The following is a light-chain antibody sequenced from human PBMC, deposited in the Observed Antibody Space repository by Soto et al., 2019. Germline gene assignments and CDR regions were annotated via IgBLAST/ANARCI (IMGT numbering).Light chain of an antibody. CDR1: QTISSW. CDR2: DTS. J-gene: IGKJ1*01. Sequence: DIQITQSPSTLSGSVGDRVTIPCRASQTISSWLAWYQQKPGKAPKLLIYDTSTLKSGAPSSFSSGRSWTKYILIINSLQPDDFSAYYYQQYNGYSTWTFGQGTKVDIK. V-gene: IGKV1-5*01. CDR3: QQYNGYSTWT.